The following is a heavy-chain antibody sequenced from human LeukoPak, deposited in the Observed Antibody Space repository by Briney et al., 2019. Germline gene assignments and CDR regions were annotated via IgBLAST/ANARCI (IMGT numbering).Heavy chain of an antibody. CDR2: ISYDGSNK. J-gene: IGHJ3*02. CDR1: GFTFSSYA. Sequence: GGSLRLSCAASGFTFSSYAMHWVRQAPGKGLEWVAVISYDGSNKYYADSVKGRFTISRDNSKNTLYLQMNSLRAEDTAVYYCARVRAMVARRASDIWGQGTMVTVSS. CDR3: ARVRAMVARRASDI. D-gene: IGHD3-10*01. V-gene: IGHV3-30-3*01.